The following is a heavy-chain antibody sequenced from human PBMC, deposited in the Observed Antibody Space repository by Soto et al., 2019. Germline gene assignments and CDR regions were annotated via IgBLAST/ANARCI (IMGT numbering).Heavy chain of an antibody. J-gene: IGHJ4*02. Sequence: GGSLRLSCSASGFTFSSYAMHWVRQAPGKGLEYVSAISSNGGSTYYADSVKGRFTISRDNSKNTLHLQMSSLRAEDTAVYYCVKIDTMIPGSFDYWGQGTLVTVSS. CDR2: ISSNGGST. CDR3: VKIDTMIPGSFDY. V-gene: IGHV3-64D*06. D-gene: IGHD3-22*01. CDR1: GFTFSSYA.